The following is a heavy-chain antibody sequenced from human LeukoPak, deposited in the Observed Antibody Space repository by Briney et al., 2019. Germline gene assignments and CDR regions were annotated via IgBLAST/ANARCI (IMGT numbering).Heavy chain of an antibody. V-gene: IGHV3-7*03. Sequence: PGRSLRLSCAASGFTFSIYAMHWVRQVPGRGPEWVANVNRDGSETYYLDSVKGRFTISKDNAKNSLYLQMNSLRAEDTALYHCARNNGMDVWGQGTTVIVSS. J-gene: IGHJ6*02. CDR3: ARNNGMDV. CDR1: GFTFSIYA. CDR2: VNRDGSET.